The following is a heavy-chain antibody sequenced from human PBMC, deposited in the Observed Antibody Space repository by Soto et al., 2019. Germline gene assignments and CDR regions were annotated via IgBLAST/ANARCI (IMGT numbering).Heavy chain of an antibody. CDR2: ISAYNGNT. V-gene: IGHV1-18*01. CDR3: ARCRSIAAVSHAMPDLFDY. J-gene: IGHJ4*02. D-gene: IGHD6-13*01. Sequence: QVKLVQSGAEVKKPGASVKVSCKSSGYTFTSYGISWVRQAPGQGLEWMGWISAYNGNTNYAQKHHGRVTMTTDTSTSTAYMQLRSLRSDDTAVYYCARCRSIAAVSHAMPDLFDYWGEGNLDTVSS. CDR1: GYTFTSYG.